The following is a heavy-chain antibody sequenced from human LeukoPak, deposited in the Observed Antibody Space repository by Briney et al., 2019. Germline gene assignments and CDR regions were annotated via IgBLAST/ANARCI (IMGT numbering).Heavy chain of an antibody. J-gene: IGHJ6*02. Sequence: SETLSLTCAVFGGSFSGYYWSWIRQSPEKGLEWIGEMSHTGATNYNPSPKSRVTISVDTSKNQFSLKLSSVTAADTAVYYCARVHSSSSQYYYYGMDVWGQGTTVTVSS. D-gene: IGHD6-6*01. CDR3: ARVHSSSSQYYYYGMDV. CDR1: GGSFSGYY. CDR2: MSHTGAT. V-gene: IGHV4-34*01.